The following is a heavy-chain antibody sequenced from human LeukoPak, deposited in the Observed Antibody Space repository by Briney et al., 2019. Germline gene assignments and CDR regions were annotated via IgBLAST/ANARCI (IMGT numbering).Heavy chain of an antibody. CDR3: ARGPGGYSSGWVRYFDY. CDR1: GFTFSRYA. J-gene: IGHJ4*02. Sequence: PGRSLRLSCAASGFTFSRYAMHWVRQAPGKGLEGVAVISYDGSNKYYADSVKGRFTISRDNSKNTLYLQMNSLRAEDTAVYYCARGPGGYSSGWVRYFDYWGQGTLVTVSS. V-gene: IGHV3-30*04. D-gene: IGHD6-19*01. CDR2: ISYDGSNK.